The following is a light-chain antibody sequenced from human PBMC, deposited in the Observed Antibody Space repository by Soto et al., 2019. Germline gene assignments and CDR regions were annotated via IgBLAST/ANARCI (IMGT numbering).Light chain of an antibody. CDR1: QDIRDD. V-gene: IGKV1-6*01. Sequence: AIQMTQSPSSLSASVGDRVSITCRASQDIRDDLGWYQQKPGKAPKLLIYTASSLQSGVPSRFSGSGSGTDFTLTISSLQPEDFATYYCLQDFSFPCTFGQGTKVDIK. J-gene: IGKJ1*01. CDR3: LQDFSFPCT. CDR2: TAS.